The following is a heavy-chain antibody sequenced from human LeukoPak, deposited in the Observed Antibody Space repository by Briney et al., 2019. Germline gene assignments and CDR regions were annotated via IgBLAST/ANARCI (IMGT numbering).Heavy chain of an antibody. Sequence: PGGSLRLSCAASGFTFSSYSMNWVRQAPGKGLEWVSSISSSSSYIYYADSVKGRFTISRDNAKNSLYLQMNSLRAEDTAVYYCAREYGDYEGALGYWGQGTLVTVSS. V-gene: IGHV3-21*04. CDR2: ISSSSSYI. J-gene: IGHJ4*02. CDR3: AREYGDYEGALGY. D-gene: IGHD4-17*01. CDR1: GFTFSSYS.